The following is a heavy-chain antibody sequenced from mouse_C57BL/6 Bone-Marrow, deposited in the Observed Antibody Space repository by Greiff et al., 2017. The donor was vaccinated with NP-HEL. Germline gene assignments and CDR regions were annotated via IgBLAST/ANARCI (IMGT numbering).Heavy chain of an antibody. Sequence: QVQLQQSGAELARPGASVKLSCKASGYTFTSYGISWVKQRTGQGLEWIGEIYPRSGYTYYKEKFKGKATLTADKSSSTAYMELSSLTSEDSAVYICASFYYGNYFILDYWGQGTTLTVSS. CDR3: ASFYYGNYFILDY. J-gene: IGHJ2*01. V-gene: IGHV1-81*01. CDR2: IYPRSGYT. D-gene: IGHD2-1*01. CDR1: GYTFTSYG.